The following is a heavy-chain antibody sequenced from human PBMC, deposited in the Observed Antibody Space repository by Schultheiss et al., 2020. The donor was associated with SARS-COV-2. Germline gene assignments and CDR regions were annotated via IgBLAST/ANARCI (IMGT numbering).Heavy chain of an antibody. D-gene: IGHD4-11*01. CDR3: ARLPTVPGYYYYGMDV. V-gene: IGHV2-70*01. CDR1: GFSLSTSGMC. CDR2: IDWDDDK. J-gene: IGHJ6*02. Sequence: SGPTLVKPTQTLTLTCTFSGFSLSTSGMCVSWIRQPPGKALEWLALIDWDDDKYYSTSLKTRLTISKDTSKNQVVLTMTNMDPVDTATYYCARLPTVPGYYYYGMDVWGQGTTVTVSS.